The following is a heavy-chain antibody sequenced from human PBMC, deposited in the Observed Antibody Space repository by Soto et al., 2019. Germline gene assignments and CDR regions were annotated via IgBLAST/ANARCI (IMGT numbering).Heavy chain of an antibody. J-gene: IGHJ4*02. V-gene: IGHV3-72*01. CDR3: ARLYFDSSDYYPDY. D-gene: IGHD3-22*01. CDR1: GCTFSDHY. CDR2: SRNKANSYTT. Sequence: GGSLRLSCAASGCTFSDHYMDWVRQAPGKGLEWVGRSRNKANSYTTEYAASVKGRFTISRDDSKNSLYLQMNSLKTEDTAVYYCARLYFDSSDYYPDYWGQGTLVTVSS.